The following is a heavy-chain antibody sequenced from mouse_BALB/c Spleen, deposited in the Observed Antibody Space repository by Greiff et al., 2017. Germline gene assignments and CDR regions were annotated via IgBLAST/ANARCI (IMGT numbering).Heavy chain of an antibody. J-gene: IGHJ3*01. CDR1: GYTFTDYA. D-gene: IGHD4-1*01. CDR3: ARLDWDFAY. CDR2: ISTDYGDA. V-gene: IGHV1S137*01. Sequence: QVQLQQSGAELVRPGVSVKISCKGSGYTFTDYAMHWVKQSHAKGLEWIGVISTDYGDASYNQKFKGKATMTVNKSSSTAYMELARLTSEDSAIFYCARLDWDFAYWGQGTLVTVSA.